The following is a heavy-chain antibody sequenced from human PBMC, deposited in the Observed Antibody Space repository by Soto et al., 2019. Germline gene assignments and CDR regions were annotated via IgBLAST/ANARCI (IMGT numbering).Heavy chain of an antibody. J-gene: IGHJ5*02. CDR3: ARSSGAAAFDP. CDR2: IIPILGIA. CDR1: GGTFSSYT. D-gene: IGHD2-15*01. Sequence: QVQLVQSGAAVKKPGSSVKVSCKASGGTFSSYTISWVRQAPGQGLEWMGRIIPILGIANYAQKFQGRVSITADKATSTGYIELSSLRSEDTAVYYCARSSGAAAFDPWGQGTLVTASS. V-gene: IGHV1-69*02.